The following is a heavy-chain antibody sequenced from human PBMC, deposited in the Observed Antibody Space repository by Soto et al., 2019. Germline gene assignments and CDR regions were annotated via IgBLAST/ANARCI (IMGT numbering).Heavy chain of an antibody. Sequence: EVQLVESGGGLVQPGGSLRLSCAASGFTVSSNYMSWVRQAPGKGLEWVSVIYSGGSIYYADSVKGRFTISRDNSKNTLYLQMNSRRAEDTAVYYCASSSLDYGDYDFDYYYYMDVWGKGTTVTVSS. CDR1: GFTVSSNY. D-gene: IGHD4-17*01. CDR3: ASSSLDYGDYDFDYYYYMDV. CDR2: IYSGGSI. V-gene: IGHV3-66*01. J-gene: IGHJ6*03.